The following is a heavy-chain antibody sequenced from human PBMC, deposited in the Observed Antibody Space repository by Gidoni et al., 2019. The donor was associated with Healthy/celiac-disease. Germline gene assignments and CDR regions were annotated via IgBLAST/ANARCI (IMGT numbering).Heavy chain of an antibody. J-gene: IGHJ6*02. D-gene: IGHD6-13*01. CDR3: ARSQAAAGTYYYYGMDV. CDR2: ISYSGST. Sequence: QVQLQESGPGLVKPSETLSLTCTVSGGSISSYYWSWIRQPPGKGLEWIGYISYSGSTNYNPSLKSRVTISVDTSKNQFSLKLSSVTAADTAVYYCARSQAAAGTYYYYGMDVWGQGTTVTVSS. V-gene: IGHV4-59*01. CDR1: GGSISSYY.